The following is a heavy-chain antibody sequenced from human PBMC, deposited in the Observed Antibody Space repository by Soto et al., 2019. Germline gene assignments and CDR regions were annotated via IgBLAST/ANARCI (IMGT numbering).Heavy chain of an antibody. J-gene: IGHJ6*02. Sequence: GGSLRLSCAASGFTFSSYSMNWVRQAPGKGLEWVSSISSSSSYIYYADSVKGRFTISRDNAKNSLYLQMNSLRAEDTALYYCARDLMFPTDCSGGSCYSVWYYYGMDVWGQGTTVTVSS. V-gene: IGHV3-21*01. CDR3: ARDLMFPTDCSGGSCYSVWYYYGMDV. CDR1: GFTFSSYS. CDR2: ISSSSSYI. D-gene: IGHD2-15*01.